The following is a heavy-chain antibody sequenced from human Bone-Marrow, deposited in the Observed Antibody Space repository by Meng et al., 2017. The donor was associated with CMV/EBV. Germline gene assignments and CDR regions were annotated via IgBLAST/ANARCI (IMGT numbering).Heavy chain of an antibody. D-gene: IGHD7-27*01. CDR2: ISSSGYI. CDR1: GFTLRNYT. Sequence: LLCAASGFTLRNYTMNWVRQAPGKGLEWVSSISSSGYIHYADSVKGRFTISRDNAKNSLYLQMNSLRAEDTAVYYCARALGKGGNYWGQGTLVTVSS. J-gene: IGHJ4*02. V-gene: IGHV3-21*01. CDR3: ARALGKGGNY.